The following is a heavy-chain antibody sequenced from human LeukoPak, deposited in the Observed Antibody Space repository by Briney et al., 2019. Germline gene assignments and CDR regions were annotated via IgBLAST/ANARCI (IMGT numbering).Heavy chain of an antibody. CDR3: ARNCGGGANCYNLFGMDV. Sequence: SVKVSCKASGDSFDIYVINWVRQAPGQGLEWMGRIIPIFNTANDVQKFQGRVTITADKSTTTAYMELTNLRSDDTAVYFCARNCGGGANCYNLFGMDVWGQGTTVTVSS. J-gene: IGHJ6*02. CDR1: GDSFDIYV. CDR2: IIPIFNTA. V-gene: IGHV1-69*06. D-gene: IGHD2-21*01.